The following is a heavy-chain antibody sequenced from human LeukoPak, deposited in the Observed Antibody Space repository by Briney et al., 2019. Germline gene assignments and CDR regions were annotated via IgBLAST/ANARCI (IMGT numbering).Heavy chain of an antibody. Sequence: SETLSLTCTVSGGSISSSSYYWGWIRQPPGKGLEWIGNIYYSGSTYYSPTLKSRVTISVDTSKNQFSLKLSSVTAADTAVYYCARPVPSRLAWSDPWGQGTLVTVSS. D-gene: IGHD1-1*01. CDR1: GGSISSSSYY. V-gene: IGHV4-39*01. CDR3: ARPVPSRLAWSDP. CDR2: IYYSGST. J-gene: IGHJ5*02.